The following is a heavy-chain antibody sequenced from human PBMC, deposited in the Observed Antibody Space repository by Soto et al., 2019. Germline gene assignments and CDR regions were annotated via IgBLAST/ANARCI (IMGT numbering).Heavy chain of an antibody. CDR2: ISGSGGSK. CDR3: AKGERKVVRGVIGVDYYYYGMDV. Sequence: GGSLRLSCAASGFTFSSYAMSWVRQAPGKGLEWVSAISGSGGSKYYADSVKGRFTISRDNSKNTLYLQMNSLRAEDTAVYYCAKGERKVVRGVIGVDYYYYGMDVWGQGTTVTVSS. CDR1: GFTFSSYA. J-gene: IGHJ6*02. V-gene: IGHV3-23*01. D-gene: IGHD3-10*01.